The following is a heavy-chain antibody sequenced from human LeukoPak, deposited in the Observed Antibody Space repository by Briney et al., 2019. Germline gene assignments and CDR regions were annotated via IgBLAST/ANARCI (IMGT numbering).Heavy chain of an antibody. CDR1: GFTFSSYW. CDR3: ARDPGGAGGTDGEDFDY. CDR2: IKQDGSEK. Sequence: GGSLRLSCAASGFTFSSYWMSWVRQAPGKGLEWVANIKQDGSEKYYVDSVKGRFTISRDNAKNSLYLQMNSLRAEDTAVYYCARDPGGAGGTDGEDFDYWGQGTLVTVSS. J-gene: IGHJ4*02. D-gene: IGHD1-14*01. V-gene: IGHV3-7*01.